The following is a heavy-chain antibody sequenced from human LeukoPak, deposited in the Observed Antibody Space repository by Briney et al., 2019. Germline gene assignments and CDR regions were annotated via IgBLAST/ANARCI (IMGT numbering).Heavy chain of an antibody. Sequence: SETLSLTCTVSGGSISSNNYYWNWIRQPAGKGLEWIGRIYTSGSTSGSTNYNPSLKSRVTISVDTSKNQFSLKLSSVTAADTAVYYCARGALHMYYLDNWGQGTLVTVSS. CDR1: GGSISSNNYY. D-gene: IGHD2-8*01. CDR3: ARGALHMYYLDN. CDR2: IYTSGSTSGST. J-gene: IGHJ4*02. V-gene: IGHV4-61*02.